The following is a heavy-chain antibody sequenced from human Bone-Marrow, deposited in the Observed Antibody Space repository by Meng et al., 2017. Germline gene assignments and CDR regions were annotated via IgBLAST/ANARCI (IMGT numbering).Heavy chain of an antibody. CDR2: INHSGST. V-gene: IGHV4-34*01. J-gene: IGHJ4*02. CDR1: GGSFSGYY. Sequence: VQLQQGGAALFELSEPLSLTCAVYGGSFSGYYWSWIRHPPGKGLEWIGEINHSGSTNYNPSLKSRVTISVDTSKNQFSLKLSSVTAADTAVYSCARRLIAAAGNDYWGQGTLVTVSS. D-gene: IGHD6-13*01. CDR3: ARRLIAAAGNDY.